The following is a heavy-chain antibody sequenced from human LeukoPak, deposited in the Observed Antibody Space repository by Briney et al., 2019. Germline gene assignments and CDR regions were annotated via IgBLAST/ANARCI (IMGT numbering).Heavy chain of an antibody. CDR2: IKRDGSEK. CDR1: GFTFSTYW. V-gene: IGHV3-7*03. D-gene: IGHD2-2*02. CDR3: ARVYTGNRWHFDY. Sequence: SGGSLRLSCAASGFTFSTYWMSWVRQAPGKGLECVANIKRDGSEKYYVDSVKGRFTIFRDDAKSSLYLQMNCLRAEDTAVYFCARVYTGNRWHFDYWGQGTLVTVSS. J-gene: IGHJ4*02.